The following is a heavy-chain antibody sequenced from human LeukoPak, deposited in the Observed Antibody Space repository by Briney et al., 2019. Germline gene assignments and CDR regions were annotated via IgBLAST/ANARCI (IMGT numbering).Heavy chain of an antibody. CDR1: GFTFSSYG. CDR3: AKERDTAMVTIDY. D-gene: IGHD5-18*01. V-gene: IGHV3-30*02. Sequence: GGSLRLSCAASGFTFSSYGMHWVRQAPGKGLEWVAFIRYDGSNKYYADSVKGRFTISRDKSKNTLYLQMNSLRAEDTAVYYCAKERDTAMVTIDYWGQGTLVTVSS. J-gene: IGHJ4*02. CDR2: IRYDGSNK.